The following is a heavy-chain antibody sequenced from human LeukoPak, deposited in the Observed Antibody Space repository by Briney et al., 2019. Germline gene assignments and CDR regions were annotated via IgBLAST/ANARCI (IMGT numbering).Heavy chain of an antibody. CDR1: GFTFSDYY. D-gene: IGHD5-24*01. CDR2: ISTSGTTM. J-gene: IGHJ4*02. CDR3: AKLHGYNFDY. Sequence: SRGSLRLSCAASGFTFSDYYMSWIRQAPGKGLEWVSYISTSGTTMYYADSVKGRFTISRDNAKNSLYLQMNSLRAEDTAVYYCAKLHGYNFDYWGQGTLVTVSS. V-gene: IGHV3-11*04.